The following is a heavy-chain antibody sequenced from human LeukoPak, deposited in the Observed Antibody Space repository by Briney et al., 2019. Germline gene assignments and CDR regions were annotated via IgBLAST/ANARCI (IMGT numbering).Heavy chain of an antibody. CDR1: GFTFSSSA. J-gene: IGHJ4*02. Sequence: GGSLRLSCAASGFTFSSSAMSWVRQAPGKGLEWVSAISNNGGYTYYADSVQGRFTISRDNSKSTLCLQMNSLRAEDTAVYYWAKQFGYFSDGCCYFPYRGQGTLVTVSS. V-gene: IGHV3-23*01. CDR2: ISNNGGYT. D-gene: IGHD2-15*01. CDR3: AKQFGYFSDGCCYFPY.